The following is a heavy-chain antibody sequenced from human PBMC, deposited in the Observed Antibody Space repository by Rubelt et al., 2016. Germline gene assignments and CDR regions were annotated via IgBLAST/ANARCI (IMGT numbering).Heavy chain of an antibody. CDR1: GYRFTNYW. CDR2: IHPGDSAT. D-gene: IGHD2-2*03. CDR3: ARLGGYFIVDY. V-gene: IGHV5-51*01. Sequence: EVQLVQSGAEVKKPGESLKISCKGSGYRFTNYWIGWVRQMPGKGLEWMGIIHPGDSATRYSPSFPGQVTISGDKSINTAYLQWSGLKASDTAMYYCARLGGYFIVDYWGQGTLVTVSS. J-gene: IGHJ4*02.